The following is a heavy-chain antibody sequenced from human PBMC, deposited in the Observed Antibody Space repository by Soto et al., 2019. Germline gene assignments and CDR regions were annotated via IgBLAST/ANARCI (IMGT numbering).Heavy chain of an antibody. V-gene: IGHV1-18*01. CDR1: GYTFTSYG. D-gene: IGHD6-13*01. CDR3: ARIFRGRGIAAAGTTVNDY. J-gene: IGHJ4*02. CDR2: ISAYNGNT. Sequence: ASVKVSCKASGYTFTSYGISWVRQAPGQGLEWMGWISAYNGNTNYAQKLQGRVTMTTDTSTSTAYMELRSLRSDDTAVYYCARIFRGRGIAAAGTTVNDYWGQGTLVTVSS.